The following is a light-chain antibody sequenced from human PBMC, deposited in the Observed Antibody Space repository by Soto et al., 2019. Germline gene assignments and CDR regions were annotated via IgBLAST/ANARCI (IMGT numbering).Light chain of an antibody. CDR3: QQYNDNWT. Sequence: DIQMTQSPSTLSASVRDRVTNNYRAIQSIISWLAWYQQKLGTAPNLLIYKASTLQSGVPSRFSGSGSGTEFTLTISSLQPDDSATYYCQQYNDNWTFGQGTKVDIK. CDR1: QSIISW. J-gene: IGKJ1*01. CDR2: KAS. V-gene: IGKV1-5*03.